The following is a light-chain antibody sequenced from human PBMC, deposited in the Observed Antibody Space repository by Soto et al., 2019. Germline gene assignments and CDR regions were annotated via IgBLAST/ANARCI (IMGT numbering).Light chain of an antibody. Sequence: QPVLTQSPSASASLGASVKLTCTLSSGHSSYAIAWHQQQPEKGPRYLLKLNSDGSHNKGDGIPDRFSASSSGTERYLTISSLQSEDEAYYYCQSWDTGIVVFGGGTKLTVL. CDR2: LNSDGSH. CDR3: QSWDTGIVV. V-gene: IGLV4-69*01. CDR1: SGHSSYA. J-gene: IGLJ2*01.